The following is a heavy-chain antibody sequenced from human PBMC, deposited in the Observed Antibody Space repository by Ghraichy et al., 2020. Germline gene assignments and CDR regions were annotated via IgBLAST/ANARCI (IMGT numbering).Heavy chain of an antibody. J-gene: IGHJ3*01. CDR3: AKDLRVRGINAGGAFDV. CDR2: ITGDDGST. D-gene: IGHD3-10*01. V-gene: IGHV3-23*01. Sequence: GGSLRLSCAASGFTFSNYVMTWVRQAPGKGLEWVSGITGDDGSTFYADSVKGRFTISRDNSKNTIYVQMNSLRAEDTALYYCAKDLRVRGINAGGAFDVWGQGKMVTVSS. CDR1: GFTFSNYV.